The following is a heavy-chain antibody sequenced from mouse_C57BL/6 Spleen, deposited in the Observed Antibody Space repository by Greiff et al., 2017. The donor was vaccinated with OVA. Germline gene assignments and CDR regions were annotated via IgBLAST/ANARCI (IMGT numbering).Heavy chain of an antibody. Sequence: EVKLVESGPGLVKPSQSLSLTCSVTGYSITSGYFWYWIRQFPGNQLEWLGYLSYDGSNNYNPSLKNRISITRDTSKNQFFLKLNSVTTEDTATDYCAREDSSGYLYAMDYWGQGTSVTVSS. J-gene: IGHJ4*01. CDR2: LSYDGSN. D-gene: IGHD3-2*02. CDR3: AREDSSGYLYAMDY. V-gene: IGHV3-6*01. CDR1: GYSITSGYF.